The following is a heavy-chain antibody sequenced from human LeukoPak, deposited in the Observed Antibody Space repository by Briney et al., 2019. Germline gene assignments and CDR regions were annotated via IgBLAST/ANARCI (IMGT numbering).Heavy chain of an antibody. J-gene: IGHJ4*02. D-gene: IGHD1-26*01. CDR3: ARVAYSGSYHFDY. CDR1: GYTFTSYF. CDR2: INSNGGGT. V-gene: IGHV1-2*02. Sequence: ASVKVSCKASGYTFTSYFIHWVRQAPGQGLEWMGWINSNGGGTSYAQRYQGRVTMTRDTSISTAYMELSRLRSDDTAVYYCARVAYSGSYHFDYWGQGTLVTVSS.